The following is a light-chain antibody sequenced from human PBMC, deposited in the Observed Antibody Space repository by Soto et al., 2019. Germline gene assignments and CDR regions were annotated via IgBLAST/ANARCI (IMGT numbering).Light chain of an antibody. Sequence: DIQMTQSPSSLSASVGDRVTITCQASQDISNYLNWYQQKPGKAPKLLIYDASNLETGVPSRFSGSGSGTDFTFTISSLQPEDFATYFCQQFDNLPLTFGGGTKVDIK. CDR1: QDISNY. J-gene: IGKJ4*01. CDR2: DAS. CDR3: QQFDNLPLT. V-gene: IGKV1-33*01.